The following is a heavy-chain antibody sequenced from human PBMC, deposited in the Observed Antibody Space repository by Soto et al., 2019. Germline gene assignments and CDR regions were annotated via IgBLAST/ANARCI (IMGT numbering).Heavy chain of an antibody. J-gene: IGHJ6*02. CDR1: GGSIRSGGYY. V-gene: IGHV4-31*03. CDR2: IYYSGNT. Sequence: QVQLQESGPGLVKPSQTLSLTCTVSGGSIRSGGYYWSWVRQNPRRGLEWIGNIYYSGNTYYNPSLKSRLTISVDTSKNQFSLNLSSVTAADTAVYYCARERLMATAGTARHYFGLDVWGQGTTVTVSS. D-gene: IGHD5-18*01. CDR3: ARERLMATAGTARHYFGLDV.